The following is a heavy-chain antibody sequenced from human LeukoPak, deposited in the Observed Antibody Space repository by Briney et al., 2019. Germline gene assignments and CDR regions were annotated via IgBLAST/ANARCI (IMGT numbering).Heavy chain of an antibody. Sequence: PSETLSLTCTVSGGSIRSSNYYWAWIRQPPGKGLEWIGSIYSSGSTYYKPSLKRRVTISVDTSKNQFSLRVSSVTAADTGIYYCARTFPNGAGESYWGQGTLVTVSS. V-gene: IGHV4-39*01. CDR2: IYSSGST. D-gene: IGHD2-21*01. J-gene: IGHJ4*02. CDR1: GGSIRSSNYY. CDR3: ARTFPNGAGESY.